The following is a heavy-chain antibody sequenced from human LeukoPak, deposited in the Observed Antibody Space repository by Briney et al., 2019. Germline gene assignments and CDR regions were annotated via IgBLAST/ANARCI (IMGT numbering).Heavy chain of an antibody. CDR1: GFSVSGIH. D-gene: IGHD1-1*01. Sequence: GESLRLSCAASGFSVSGIHMNWVRQAPGKNLEWVPGLYSGGATYYSDSLGGRFTISRDPSKNTVYLQMTSLRVDDSAIYYCARGNGNVGGRLDPWGQGTRVTVSS. V-gene: IGHV3-66*01. J-gene: IGHJ5*02. CDR3: ARGNGNVGGRLDP. CDR2: LYSGGAT.